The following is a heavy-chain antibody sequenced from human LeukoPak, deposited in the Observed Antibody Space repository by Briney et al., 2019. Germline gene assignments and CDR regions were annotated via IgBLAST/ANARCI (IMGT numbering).Heavy chain of an antibody. J-gene: IGHJ4*02. CDR2: IRYDGSNK. V-gene: IGHV3-30*02. CDR1: GFTFSSYG. CDR3: AHDPGTYYYDSSGSPDDY. D-gene: IGHD3-22*01. Sequence: GGSLRLSCAASGFTFSSYGMHWVRQAPGKGLEWVAFIRYDGSNKYYADSVKGRFTISRDNSKSTLYLQMNSLRAEDTAVYYCAHDPGTYYYDSSGSPDDYWGQGTLVTVSS.